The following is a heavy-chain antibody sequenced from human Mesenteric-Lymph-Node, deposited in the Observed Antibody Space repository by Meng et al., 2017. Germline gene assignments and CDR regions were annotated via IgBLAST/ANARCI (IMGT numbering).Heavy chain of an antibody. CDR3: ARGDCSSNSCYGGGGYYYYGMDV. J-gene: IGHJ6*02. CDR1: GYTFTSYG. CDR2: ISAYNGNT. D-gene: IGHD2-2*01. V-gene: IGHV1-18*01. Sequence: ASVKVSCKASGYTFTSYGISWVRQAPGQGLEWMGWISAYNGNTNYAQKLQGRVTMTTDKSTSTAYMELRNLRSDDTAVYYCARGDCSSNSCYGGGGYYYYGMDVWGQGTKVTVSS.